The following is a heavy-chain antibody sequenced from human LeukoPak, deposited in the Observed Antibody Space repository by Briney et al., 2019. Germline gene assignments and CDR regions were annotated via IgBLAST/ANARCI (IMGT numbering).Heavy chain of an antibody. D-gene: IGHD6-19*01. Sequence: GGSLRLSCAASGFTFSSYAMSWVRQAPGKGLEWVSAISGSGGSTYYADSVKGRFTISRDNSKNTLYLQMNSLRAEDTTVYYCAKEPPHSSGWQMRYYFDYWGQGTLVTVSS. J-gene: IGHJ4*02. CDR1: GFTFSSYA. V-gene: IGHV3-23*01. CDR3: AKEPPHSSGWQMRYYFDY. CDR2: ISGSGGST.